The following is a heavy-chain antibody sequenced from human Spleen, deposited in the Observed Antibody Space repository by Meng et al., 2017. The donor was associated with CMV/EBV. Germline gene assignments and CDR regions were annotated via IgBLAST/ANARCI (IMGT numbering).Heavy chain of an antibody. J-gene: IGHJ6*02. V-gene: IGHV1-18*01. CDR2: ISAYNGDT. D-gene: IGHD5-18*01. CDR3: ARDQKTWIQLWNYYYYGMDV. CDR1: SFSFSSYA. Sequence: ASVKVSCKPSSFSFSSYAVSWVRQAPGQGLEWMGWISAYNGDTNYAQKLQGRVTMTTDTSTSTAYMELRSLRSDDTAVYYCARDQKTWIQLWNYYYYGMDVWGQGTTVTVSS.